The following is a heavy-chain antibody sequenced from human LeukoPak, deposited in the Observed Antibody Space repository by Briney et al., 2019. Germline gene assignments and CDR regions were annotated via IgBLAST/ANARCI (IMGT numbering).Heavy chain of an antibody. J-gene: IGHJ4*02. V-gene: IGHV3-21*01. CDR2: ISSSSSYI. D-gene: IGHD6-13*01. CDR3: TREGSSSWSDY. CDR1: GFTFSSYS. Sequence: GGSLRLSCAASGFTFSSYSMNWVRQAPGKGLEWVSSISSSSSYIYYADSVKGRFTISRDNAKNSLYLQMKSLRAEDTAVYYCTREGSSSWSDYWGQGTLVTVSS.